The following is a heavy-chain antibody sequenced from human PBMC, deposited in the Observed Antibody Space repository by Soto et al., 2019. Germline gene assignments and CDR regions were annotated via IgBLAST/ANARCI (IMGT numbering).Heavy chain of an antibody. CDR2: IRGFSPYT. V-gene: IGHV3-21*01. CDR1: GFTFRSYT. Sequence: GRSLRLSCVASGFTFRSYTMNWVRQAPGKGLEWVSAIRGFSPYTFYADSVKGRFTISRDNAKNSLYLQMNSLRAEDTAVCYCARDRGYDVHDYYYNAQAVWGKGTRGTVSS. D-gene: IGHD3-10*01. CDR3: ARDRGYDVHDYYYNAQAV. J-gene: IGHJ6*04.